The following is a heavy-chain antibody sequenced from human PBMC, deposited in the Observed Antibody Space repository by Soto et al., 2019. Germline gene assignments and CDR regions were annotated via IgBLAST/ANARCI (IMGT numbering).Heavy chain of an antibody. D-gene: IGHD2-21*02. CDR3: ANDPPWTVGPLAMDV. CDR2: FSGSGGNI. Sequence: EVHLLESGGGLVQPGGSLRLSCVASGFTFTTHAMSWVRQSPGKGLEWVSTFSGSGGNIYYAEAVKGRLTISRDDSKNTLSLQMNSLRVEVTAVYYCANDPPWTVGPLAMDVWGQGTTVTVSS. J-gene: IGHJ6*02. CDR1: GFTFTTHA. V-gene: IGHV3-23*01.